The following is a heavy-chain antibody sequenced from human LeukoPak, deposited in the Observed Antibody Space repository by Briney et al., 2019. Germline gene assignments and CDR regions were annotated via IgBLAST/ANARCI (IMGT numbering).Heavy chain of an antibody. CDR1: GGSISSYY. J-gene: IGHJ4*02. V-gene: IGHV4-59*12. CDR2: IYYSGGT. CDR3: ARGPPPDFDY. Sequence: SETLSLTCTVSGGSISSYYWSWIRQPPGKGLEWIGYIYYSGGTNYNPSLKSRVTLSVDTSKNQFSLKLSSVTAADTAVYYWARGPPPDFDYGGRGTLVTFPS.